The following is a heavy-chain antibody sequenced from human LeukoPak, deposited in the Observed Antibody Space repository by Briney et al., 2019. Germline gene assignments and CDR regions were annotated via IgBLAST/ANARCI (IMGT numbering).Heavy chain of an antibody. CDR2: IYTSGST. V-gene: IGHV4-4*07. J-gene: IGHJ6*03. CDR3: ARGQNVEWSYYYYYMDV. D-gene: IGHD3-3*01. CDR1: GGSISSYY. Sequence: SETLSLTCTVSGGSISSYYWSWIRQPAGKGLEWIGRIYTSGSTNYNPSLKSRVTMSVDTSKNQFSLKLSSVTAADTAVYYCARGQNVEWSYYYYYMDVWGKGTTVTVSS.